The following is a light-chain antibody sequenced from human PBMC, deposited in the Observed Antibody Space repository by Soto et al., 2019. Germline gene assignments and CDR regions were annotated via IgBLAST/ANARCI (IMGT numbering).Light chain of an antibody. Sequence: DIQMTQSPPSLSASVGDRVTITCRASETVRNDDLSWFQQKPGKAPKVLIYDASTLQSGVPSRFGGSGSGTEFTLTINSLQPDDFATYYCQQNYIPPRTFGQGTKVEL. CDR3: QQNYIPPRT. CDR1: ETVRNDD. V-gene: IGKV1-39*01. CDR2: DAS. J-gene: IGKJ2*02.